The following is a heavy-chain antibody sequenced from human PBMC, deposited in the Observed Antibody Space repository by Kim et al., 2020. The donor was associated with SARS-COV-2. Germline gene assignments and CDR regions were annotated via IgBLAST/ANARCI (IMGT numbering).Heavy chain of an antibody. D-gene: IGHD2-2*01. CDR3: ARHAPRDIVVVPAAHRFDY. CDR1: GGSISSSSYY. J-gene: IGHJ4*02. CDR2: IYYSGST. V-gene: IGHV4-39*01. Sequence: SETLSLTCTVSGGSISSSSYYWGWIRQPPGKGLEWIGSIYYSGSTYYNPSLKSRVTISVDTSKNQFSLKLSSVTAADTAVYYCARHAPRDIVVVPAAHRFDYWGQGTLVTVSS.